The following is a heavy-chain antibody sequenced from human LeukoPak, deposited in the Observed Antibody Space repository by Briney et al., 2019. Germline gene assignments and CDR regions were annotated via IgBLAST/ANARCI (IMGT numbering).Heavy chain of an antibody. D-gene: IGHD6-13*01. CDR2: SSGSTI. V-gene: IGHV3-48*03. Sequence: SSGSTIYYADSVKGRFTISRDNAKNSLYLQMSGLRAEDTAVYYCARDSDSSTWSNDAFDIWGQGTMVTVSS. J-gene: IGHJ3*02. CDR3: ARDSDSSTWSNDAFDI.